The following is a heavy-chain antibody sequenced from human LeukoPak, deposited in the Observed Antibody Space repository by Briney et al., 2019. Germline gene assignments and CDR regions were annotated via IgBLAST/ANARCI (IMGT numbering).Heavy chain of an antibody. Sequence: GGSLRLSCAASGFTFSNHGMNWVRQAPGKGLEWVSGISPSGDITYYADSVKGRFTISRDNSKNTLYLEVISLTAEDTAVYYCARDDAWLRFGEWSQGTLVTVSS. D-gene: IGHD3-10*01. V-gene: IGHV3-23*01. CDR2: ISPSGDIT. J-gene: IGHJ4*02. CDR3: ARDDAWLRFGE. CDR1: GFTFSNHG.